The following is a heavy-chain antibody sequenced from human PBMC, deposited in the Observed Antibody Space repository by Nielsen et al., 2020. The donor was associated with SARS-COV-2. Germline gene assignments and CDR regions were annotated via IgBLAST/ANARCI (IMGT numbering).Heavy chain of an antibody. CDR2: INPDSGGT. CDR3: ATGEGGF. D-gene: IGHD3-10*01. CDR1: GYNFIAYS. Sequence: ASVKVSCKASGYNFIAYSLHWVRQAPGQGLEWMGRINPDSGGTILAQKLQGRVTMTRDTSINTAYMELRALRPEDTAVFYCATGEGGFWGQGTLLTVSS. J-gene: IGHJ1*01. V-gene: IGHV1-2*06.